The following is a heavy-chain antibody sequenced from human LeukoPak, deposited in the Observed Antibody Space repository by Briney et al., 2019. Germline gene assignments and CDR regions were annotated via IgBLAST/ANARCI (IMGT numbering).Heavy chain of an antibody. CDR2: ISGSGNRT. J-gene: IGHJ6*02. Sequence: GGSLRLSCAASGFTFSSYAMSWVRQAPGKGLEWVSSISGSGNRTYYADSVKGRFTVSRDNSKNTLYLQMNSLRAEDTAVYYCAKNGPYREDYGMDVWGQGTTVTVSS. CDR1: GFTFSSYA. V-gene: IGHV3-23*01. CDR3: AKNGPYREDYGMDV. D-gene: IGHD3-16*02.